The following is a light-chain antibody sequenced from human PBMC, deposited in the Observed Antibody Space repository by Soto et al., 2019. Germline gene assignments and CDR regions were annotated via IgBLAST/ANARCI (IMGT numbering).Light chain of an antibody. CDR2: EVS. V-gene: IGLV2-8*01. Sequence: QSALTQPPSASGSPGQSVTISCTGTSCDVGGYNYVSWYQQYPGKAPKIMIYEVSRRPSGVPDRFSGSKSGNTASLTVSGLQAEDEADYYCGSYADSNNYVFGTGTKVTVL. J-gene: IGLJ1*01. CDR1: SCDVGGYNY. CDR3: GSYADSNNYV.